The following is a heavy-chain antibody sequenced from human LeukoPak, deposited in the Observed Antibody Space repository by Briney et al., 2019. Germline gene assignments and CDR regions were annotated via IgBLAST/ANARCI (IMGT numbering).Heavy chain of an antibody. CDR2: IYYSGST. D-gene: IGHD3-10*01. CDR1: GDSISSSSYY. V-gene: IGHV4-39*07. J-gene: IGHJ3*02. Sequence: SETLSLTCTVSGDSISSSSYYWGWIRQPPGKGLEWTGSIYYSGSTNYNPSLKSRVTISVDTSKNQFSLKLSSVTAADTAVYYCARGSWNAFDIWGQGTMVTVSS. CDR3: ARGSWNAFDI.